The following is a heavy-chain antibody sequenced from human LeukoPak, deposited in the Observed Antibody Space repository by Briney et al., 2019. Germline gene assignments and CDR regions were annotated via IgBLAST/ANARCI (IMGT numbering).Heavy chain of an antibody. CDR3: ARVESYNWNYTRYYYYYYMDV. D-gene: IGHD1-7*01. J-gene: IGHJ6*03. V-gene: IGHV4-38-2*01. Sequence: SETLSLTCAVSGYSISSGYYWGWIRQPPGKRLEWIGSIYHSGSTYYNPSLKSRVTISVDTSKNQFSLKLSSVTAADTAVYYCARVESYNWNYTRYYYYYYMDVWGKGTTFTVSS. CDR1: GYSISSGYY. CDR2: IYHSGST.